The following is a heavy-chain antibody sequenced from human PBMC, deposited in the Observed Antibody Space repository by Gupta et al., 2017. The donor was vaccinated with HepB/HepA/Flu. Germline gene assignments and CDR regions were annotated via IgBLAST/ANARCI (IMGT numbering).Heavy chain of an antibody. J-gene: IGHJ1*01. D-gene: IGHD3-10*01. CDR2: AENSNYFR. V-gene: IGHV1-18*01. CDR3: LRESIGEFQH. Sequence: QVQLVQSGPEMSDRGASVKISCKASGYTFTSYGFRWVRQAPGQGLEWMGSAENSNYFRNDRLKFQGRAMMTIYVEKGAAKTDCTTMTDDETAVYVGLRESIGEFQHWGQGTRVTVSS. CDR1: GYTFTSYG.